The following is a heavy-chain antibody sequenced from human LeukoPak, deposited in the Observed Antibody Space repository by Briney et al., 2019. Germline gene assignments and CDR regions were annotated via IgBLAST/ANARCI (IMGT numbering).Heavy chain of an antibody. Sequence: GGSLRLSCAASGFTFSRFRMSWVRQAPGKGLEWVATIKEDGSEKYYVSSVRGRFTVSRDNAWDSLYLQMNSLRAEDTAVYYCATVAPQHDYWGQGAVVTVSS. V-gene: IGHV3-7*03. J-gene: IGHJ4*02. CDR3: ATVAPQHDY. CDR2: IKEDGSEK. CDR1: GFTFSRFR.